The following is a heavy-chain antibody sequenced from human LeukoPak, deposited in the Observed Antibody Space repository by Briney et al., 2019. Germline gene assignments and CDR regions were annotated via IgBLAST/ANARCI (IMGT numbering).Heavy chain of an antibody. Sequence: ASVKVSCKASGYTFTSYGISWVRQAPGQGLEWMGWICAYNGDTNYAQKLQGRVTMTTDTSTSTAYMELRSLRSDDTAVYYCARDLSPTYSSSWYPNFQHWGQGTLVTVSS. CDR3: ARDLSPTYSSSWYPNFQH. J-gene: IGHJ1*01. D-gene: IGHD6-13*01. CDR2: ICAYNGDT. V-gene: IGHV1-18*01. CDR1: GYTFTSYG.